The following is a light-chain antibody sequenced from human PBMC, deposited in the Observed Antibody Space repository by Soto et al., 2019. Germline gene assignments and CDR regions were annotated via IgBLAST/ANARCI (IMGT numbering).Light chain of an antibody. CDR2: QDS. Sequence: SYELTQPPSVSVSPGQTVSITCSGDKLGDKYACWYQQRPGQSPVLVIYQDSKRPSGIPERFSGSNSGNTATLTISGTQAMDEADYYCQAWDRSIVVFGGGTKVTVL. V-gene: IGLV3-1*01. J-gene: IGLJ2*01. CDR1: KLGDKY. CDR3: QAWDRSIVV.